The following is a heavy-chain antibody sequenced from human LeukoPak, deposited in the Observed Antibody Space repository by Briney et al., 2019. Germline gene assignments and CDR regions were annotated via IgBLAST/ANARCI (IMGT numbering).Heavy chain of an antibody. Sequence: ASVKVSCKASGYTFTGYYMHWVRQAPGQGLEWMGWINPNSGGTKYAQKFQGRVTMTRDTSISTAYMELSRLRSDDTAVYYCARGRRGSGGSPQLGGYWGQGTLVTVSS. CDR1: GYTFTGYY. J-gene: IGHJ4*02. CDR3: ARGRRGSGGSPQLGGY. D-gene: IGHD2-15*01. V-gene: IGHV1-2*02. CDR2: INPNSGGT.